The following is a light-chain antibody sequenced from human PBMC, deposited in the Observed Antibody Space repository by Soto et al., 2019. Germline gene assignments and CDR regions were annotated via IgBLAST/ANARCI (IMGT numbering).Light chain of an antibody. CDR2: GVS. CDR3: ATWDDSLNGV. V-gene: IGLV2-8*01. J-gene: IGLJ3*02. CDR1: SSDVGDYDY. Sequence: QSALTQPPSASGSPGQSVTISCTGTSSDVGDYDYVSWYQQHPGKAPKLMIYGVSKRPSGVPDRFSGSKSGTSASLAISGLQSEDEADYYCATWDDSLNGVFGGGTKVTVL.